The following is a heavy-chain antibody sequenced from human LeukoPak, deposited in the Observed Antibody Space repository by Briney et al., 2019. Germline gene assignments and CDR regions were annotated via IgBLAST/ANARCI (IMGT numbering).Heavy chain of an antibody. CDR3: ARVNGVTGYNWNDWVVYYFDY. J-gene: IGHJ4*02. D-gene: IGHD1-1*01. CDR1: GGSISSGGYY. CDR2: IYYSGST. V-gene: IGHV4-31*03. Sequence: SETLSLTCTVSGGSISSGGYYWSWIRQHPGKGLEWIGYIYYSGSTYYNPSLKSRVTISVDTSKNQFSLKVSSVTAADTAVYYCARVNGVTGYNWNDWVVYYFDYWGQGTLVTVSS.